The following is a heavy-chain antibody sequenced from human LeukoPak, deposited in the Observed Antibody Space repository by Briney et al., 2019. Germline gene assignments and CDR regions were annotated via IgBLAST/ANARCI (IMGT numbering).Heavy chain of an antibody. D-gene: IGHD3-22*01. V-gene: IGHV2-5*02. CDR1: GFSLSTSGVG. Sequence: SGPTLVKPTQTLTLTCTFSGFSLSTSGVGVGWIRQPPGKALEWLALIYWDDDKRYSPSLKSRLTITKDTSKNQVVLTMTNMDPVDTATYYCAHSMVGYYYDSSGYADYWGQGTLVTVSS. J-gene: IGHJ4*02. CDR3: AHSMVGYYYDSSGYADY. CDR2: IYWDDDK.